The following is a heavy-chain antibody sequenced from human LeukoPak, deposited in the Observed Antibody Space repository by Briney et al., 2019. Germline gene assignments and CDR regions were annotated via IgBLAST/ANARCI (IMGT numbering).Heavy chain of an antibody. CDR2: ISSSSSTI. D-gene: IGHD6-13*01. CDR1: GFTFSSYS. Sequence: GGSLRLSCAASGFTFSSYSMNWVRQAPGKGLEWVSYISSSSSTIYYAGSVKGRFTISRDNAKNSLYLQMNSLRAEDTAVYYCVRVSDPTTVGSSTYSSSWYLRDWGQGTLVTVSS. J-gene: IGHJ4*02. CDR3: VRVSDPTTVGSSTYSSSWYLRD. V-gene: IGHV3-48*04.